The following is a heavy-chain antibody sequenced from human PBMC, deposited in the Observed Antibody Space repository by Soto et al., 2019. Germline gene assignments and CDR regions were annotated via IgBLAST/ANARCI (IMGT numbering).Heavy chain of an antibody. V-gene: IGHV1-18*01. D-gene: IGHD2-2*01. J-gene: IGHJ4*02. CDR1: GYTFTSYG. CDR3: ARDVKDIVVVPAANYFDY. Sequence: QVQLVQSGAEVKKPGASVKVSCKASGYTFTSYGISWVRQAPGQGLEWMGWISAYNGNTNYAQKLQGRGTMTTDTSTSTAYMELRSLRSDDTAVYYCARDVKDIVVVPAANYFDYWGQGTLVTVSS. CDR2: ISAYNGNT.